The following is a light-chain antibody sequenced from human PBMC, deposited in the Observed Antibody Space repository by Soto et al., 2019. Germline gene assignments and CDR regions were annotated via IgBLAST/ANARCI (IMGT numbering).Light chain of an antibody. CDR2: DAS. CDR3: QQYNSYSWT. V-gene: IGKV1-5*01. Sequence: DIQGTQSPPTLSASVGDRVTITCRASQTISTWMAWYQQKPGKAPKLLVYDASTLQSGVASRFSGSGSGTEFNLIISGLQTDDSATYDCQQYNSYSWTFGQGTKVDIK. CDR1: QTISTW. J-gene: IGKJ1*01.